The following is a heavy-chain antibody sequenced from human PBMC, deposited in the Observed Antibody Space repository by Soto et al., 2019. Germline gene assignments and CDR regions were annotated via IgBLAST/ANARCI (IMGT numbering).Heavy chain of an antibody. V-gene: IGHV4-34*01. CDR1: GGSFSGFY. CDR3: VLLTQTYYFDY. Sequence: PSETLSLTCAVYGGSFSGFYWSWIRQPPGKGLEWIGQINHRGNTNYNSSLKSRVTISDNTSKNQFSLRLASVTAADTAVYYCVLLTQTYYFDYWGQGTLVTVSS. J-gene: IGHJ4*02. CDR2: INHRGNT.